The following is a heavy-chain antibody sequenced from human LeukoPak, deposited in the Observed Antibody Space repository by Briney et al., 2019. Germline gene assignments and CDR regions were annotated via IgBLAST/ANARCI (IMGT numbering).Heavy chain of an antibody. D-gene: IGHD3-10*02. CDR2: ISTSTTTI. Sequence: PGGSLRLSCAASGFTFSDYAMNWVRQAPGKGLEWVSYISTSTTTIYYADSVKGRFTISRDNARNSLYLQMDSLRAEDTALYFCARDGDYDRSYRSGFDYWGQGTLVTVSS. CDR3: ARDGDYDRSYRSGFDY. CDR1: GFTFSDYA. J-gene: IGHJ4*02. V-gene: IGHV3-48*04.